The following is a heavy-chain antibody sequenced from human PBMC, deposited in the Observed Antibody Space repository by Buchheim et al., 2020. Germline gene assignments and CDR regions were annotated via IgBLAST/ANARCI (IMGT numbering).Heavy chain of an antibody. CDR1: GLTFSNYA. Sequence: EVQLLESGGGLVQPGGSLRLSCAAFGLTFSNYAMSWVRQAPGKGLEWVSSISASGGRTYYAASVRGRFSISRDNSKNTLYLQMNSLRAEDTADYYCAKDRRDILTGYYFYFDNWGQGTL. D-gene: IGHD3-9*01. J-gene: IGHJ4*02. V-gene: IGHV3-23*01. CDR3: AKDRRDILTGYYFYFDN. CDR2: ISASGGRT.